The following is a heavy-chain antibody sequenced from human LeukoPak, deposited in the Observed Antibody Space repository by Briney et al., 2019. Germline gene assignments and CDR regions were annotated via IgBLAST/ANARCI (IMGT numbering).Heavy chain of an antibody. V-gene: IGHV3-30*18. J-gene: IGHJ4*02. D-gene: IGHD6-13*01. CDR2: ISRDGTDR. Sequence: GGSLRLSCAASGFDFSDSVMHWVRQAPGEGLEWVAIISRDGTDRRYEDSVKGRFTISRDNSETTVSLQMSSLRAEDTAVYYCAKDKEGTARANYFDYWGQGTLVTVSS. CDR3: AKDKEGTARANYFDY. CDR1: GFDFSDSV.